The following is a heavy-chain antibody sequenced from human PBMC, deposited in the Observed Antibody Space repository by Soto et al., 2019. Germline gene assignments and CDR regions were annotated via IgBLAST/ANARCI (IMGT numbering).Heavy chain of an antibody. D-gene: IGHD2-15*01. V-gene: IGHV5-10-1*01. CDR1: GYSFTSYW. CDR3: ARLQVVMALNGMDV. CDR2: IDPSDSYI. Sequence: PGESLKISCKGSGYSFTSYWISWVRQMPGKGLEWMGRIDPSDSYINYSPSFQGHVTISADKSISTAYLQWSSLKASDTAMYYCARLQVVMALNGMDVWGQGPTVTVSS. J-gene: IGHJ6*02.